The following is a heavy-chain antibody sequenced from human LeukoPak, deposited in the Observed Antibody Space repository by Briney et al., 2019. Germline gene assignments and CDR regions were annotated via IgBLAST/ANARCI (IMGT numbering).Heavy chain of an antibody. CDR3: ATDRGWRTSGYYLYYFEY. J-gene: IGHJ4*02. D-gene: IGHD3-3*01. Sequence: GSLRLSCAASGFTFSSYAMSWVRQAPGKGLEWVSAISGSGGSTYYADSVKGRFTISRDNSKNTLYLQMSSLRAEDTAVYYCATDRGWRTSGYYLYYFEYWGQGTLVTYSS. CDR2: ISGSGGST. CDR1: GFTFSSYA. V-gene: IGHV3-23*01.